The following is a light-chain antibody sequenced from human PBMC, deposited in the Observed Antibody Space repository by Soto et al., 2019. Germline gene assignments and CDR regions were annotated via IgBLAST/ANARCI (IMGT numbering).Light chain of an antibody. CDR2: EVT. Sequence: QSVLTQPASVSGSPGQSITTSCTGTSSDVGGYNLVSWYQQHPGEAPKLMIYEVTNRPSGVSNRFSGSKSGNTASLTISGLQAEDEADYYCSSYIPRITDWAFGGGTKLTVL. V-gene: IGLV2-14*03. CDR3: SSYIPRITDWA. CDR1: SSDVGGYNL. J-gene: IGLJ3*02.